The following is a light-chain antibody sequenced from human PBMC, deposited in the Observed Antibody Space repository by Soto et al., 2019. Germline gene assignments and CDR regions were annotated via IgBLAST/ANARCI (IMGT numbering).Light chain of an antibody. CDR2: NAS. Sequence: DIPMTQSPSTLSASVGDRVTISCRASQCMNSWWAWYQQKPGKAANILIYNASSLERVVPSRFSGSASGTEFTLTISSVQPDDFSSYCGQQYKGYELSFGGGTKVEIK. CDR3: QQYKGYELS. V-gene: IGKV1-5*03. CDR1: QCMNSW. J-gene: IGKJ4*01.